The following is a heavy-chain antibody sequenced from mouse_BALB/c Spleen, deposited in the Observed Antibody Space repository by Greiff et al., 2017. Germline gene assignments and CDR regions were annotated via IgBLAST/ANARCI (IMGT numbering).Heavy chain of an antibody. CDR3: ARDGITTASY. Sequence: EVQLVESGGGLVKPGGSLKLSCAASGFTFSSYAMSWVRQSPEKRLEWVAEISSGGSYTYYPDTVTGRFTISRDNAKNTLYLEMSSLRSEDTAMYYCARDGITTASYWGQGTSVTVSS. CDR1: GFTFSSYA. CDR2: ISSGGSYT. V-gene: IGHV5-9-4*01. J-gene: IGHJ4*01. D-gene: IGHD1-2*01.